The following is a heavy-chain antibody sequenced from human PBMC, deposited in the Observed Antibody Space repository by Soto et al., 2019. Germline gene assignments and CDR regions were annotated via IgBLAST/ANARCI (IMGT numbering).Heavy chain of an antibody. V-gene: IGHV1-18*01. Sequence: XSVKVSCKASAYTLTSYGVSWVRQAPGQGLEWMGWISAYNGNTNYAQKLQGRVTMTTDTSTSTAYMELRSLRSDDTAVYYCARLKLVAGYFDPWGQGTLVTASS. J-gene: IGHJ5*02. D-gene: IGHD6-19*01. CDR1: AYTLTSYG. CDR3: ARLKLVAGYFDP. CDR2: ISAYNGNT.